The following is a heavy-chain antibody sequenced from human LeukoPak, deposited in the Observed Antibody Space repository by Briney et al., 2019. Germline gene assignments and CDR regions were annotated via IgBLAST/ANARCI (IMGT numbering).Heavy chain of an antibody. J-gene: IGHJ4*02. CDR1: GYSITSAYN. CDR2: IYHSGSA. CDR3: VRYCSSATCYNRAVDY. D-gene: IGHD2-2*02. Sequence: SETLSLTCTVSGYSITSAYNWSWIQQPPGKVLEWIGSIYHSGSAYYNPSLKRRVTISVDTSKNQFSLNLSSVTAAATAVYYCVRYCSSATCYNRAVDYWGQGNLVTVSS. V-gene: IGHV4-38-2*02.